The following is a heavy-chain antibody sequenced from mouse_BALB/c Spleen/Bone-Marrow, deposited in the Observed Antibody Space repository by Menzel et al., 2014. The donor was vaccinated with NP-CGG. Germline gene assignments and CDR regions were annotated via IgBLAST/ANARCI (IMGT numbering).Heavy chain of an antibody. CDR3: ARNYRYPRPYAMDY. CDR2: IDPSNSET. D-gene: IGHD2-14*01. V-gene: IGHV1S127*01. Sequence: VQLQQSGPELVRPGASVKMSCEASGYTFTSYWMHWVKQRPGQGLEWIGMIDPSNSETRLNQKFKDKATLNVDKSSNTAFMQLSSLTSEDSAVYYCARNYRYPRPYAMDYWGQGTSVTVSS. CDR1: GYTFTSYW. J-gene: IGHJ4*01.